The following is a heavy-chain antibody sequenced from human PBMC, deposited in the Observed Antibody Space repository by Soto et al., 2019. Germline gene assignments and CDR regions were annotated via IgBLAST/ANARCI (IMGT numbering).Heavy chain of an antibody. CDR3: AKVEVAAADTVFDI. CDR2: ISYDGSNK. J-gene: IGHJ3*02. Sequence: QVQLVESGGGVVQPGRSLRLSCAASGFTFSSYGMHWVRQAPGKGLEWGAVISYDGSNKYYADSVKGRFTISRDNSKNTLYLQKNSLRAEDTAVYYCAKVEVAAADTVFDIWGQGTMVTVSS. V-gene: IGHV3-30*18. CDR1: GFTFSSYG. D-gene: IGHD6-13*01.